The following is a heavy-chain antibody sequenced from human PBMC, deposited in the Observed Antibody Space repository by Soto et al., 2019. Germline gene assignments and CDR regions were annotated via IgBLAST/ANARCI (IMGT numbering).Heavy chain of an antibody. Sequence: PSETLSLTCAVYGGSFSGYYWSWIRQPPGKGLEWIGEINHSGSTNYNPSLKSRVTISVDTSKNQFSLKLSSVTAADTAVYYCARSRTQKKYYYDSSGYYDFDYWGQGTLVTVSS. CDR3: ARSRTQKKYYYDSSGYYDFDY. CDR1: GGSFSGYY. D-gene: IGHD3-22*01. V-gene: IGHV4-34*01. J-gene: IGHJ4*02. CDR2: INHSGST.